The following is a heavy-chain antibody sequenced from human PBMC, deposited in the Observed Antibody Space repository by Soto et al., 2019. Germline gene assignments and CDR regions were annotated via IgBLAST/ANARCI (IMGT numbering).Heavy chain of an antibody. D-gene: IGHD6-19*01. J-gene: IGHJ6*02. CDR2: NNHSGST. V-gene: IGHV4-34*01. Sequence: ASETLSLTCAVYGGSFSGYYWSWIRQPPGKGLEWIGENNHSGSTNYNPSLKSRVTISVDTSKNQFSLKLSSVTAADTAVYYCARGGGITVAGYYYYYYGMHVWGQGTTVTVS. CDR3: ARGGGITVAGYYYYYYGMHV. CDR1: GGSFSGYY.